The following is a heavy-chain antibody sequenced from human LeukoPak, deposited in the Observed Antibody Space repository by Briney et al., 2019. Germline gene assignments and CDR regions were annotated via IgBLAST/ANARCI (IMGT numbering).Heavy chain of an antibody. J-gene: IGHJ4*02. CDR2: IYYSGST. V-gene: IGHV4-30-4*01. CDR3: ARDVGYSSSWPHFDY. Sequence: SETLSLTCTVSGGSISSGDYYWSWIRQPPGKGLEWIGYIYYSGSTYYNSSLKSRVTISVDTSKNQFSLKLSSVTAADTAVYYCARDVGYSSSWPHFDYWGQGTLVTVSS. D-gene: IGHD6-13*01. CDR1: GGSISSGDYY.